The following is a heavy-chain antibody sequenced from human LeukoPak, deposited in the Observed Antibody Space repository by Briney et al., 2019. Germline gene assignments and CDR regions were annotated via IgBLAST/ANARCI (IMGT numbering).Heavy chain of an antibody. J-gene: IGHJ4*02. V-gene: IGHV3-11*01. CDR1: GFTLSDYY. CDR3: ARDKSNKGHDC. Sequence: PGGSLRLSCAASGFTLSDYYMTWVRQAPGKGLEWVSYVGNGGSDIMLYRDSVKGRFTVFRDYDKNSLYLQMNSLRAEDTAVYYCARDKSNKGHDCWGQGTLVTVSS. CDR2: VGNGGSDIM. D-gene: IGHD1/OR15-1a*01.